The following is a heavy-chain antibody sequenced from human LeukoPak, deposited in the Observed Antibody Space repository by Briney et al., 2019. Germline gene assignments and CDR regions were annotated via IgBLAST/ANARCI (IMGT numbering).Heavy chain of an antibody. J-gene: IGHJ4*02. CDR3: AKDIVAEAANGGTFDY. CDR1: RFTFSSYA. D-gene: IGHD2-15*01. Sequence: PGGSLRLSCAPSRFTFSSYAMSGVRQTPGKGLEWFSAISGSGRSTYYADSVKGRFTFSRDNYKNTLYLQMNSLRAEDTAVYYCAKDIVAEAANGGTFDYWGQGTLVTVSS. V-gene: IGHV3-23*01. CDR2: ISGSGRST.